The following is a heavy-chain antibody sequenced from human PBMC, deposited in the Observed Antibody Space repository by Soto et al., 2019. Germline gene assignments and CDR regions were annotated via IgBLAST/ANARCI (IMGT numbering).Heavy chain of an antibody. D-gene: IGHD6-13*01. J-gene: IGHJ6*02. CDR3: AKDVAAAGTGYYYGMDV. CDR1: GFTFSSYG. V-gene: IGHV3-30*18. CDR2: ISYDGSNK. Sequence: GGSLRLSCAASGFTFSSYGMHWFRQAPGKGLEWVAVISYDGSNKYYADSVKGRFTISRDNSKNTLYLQMNSLRAEDTAVYYCAKDVAAAGTGYYYGMDVWGQGTTVTVSS.